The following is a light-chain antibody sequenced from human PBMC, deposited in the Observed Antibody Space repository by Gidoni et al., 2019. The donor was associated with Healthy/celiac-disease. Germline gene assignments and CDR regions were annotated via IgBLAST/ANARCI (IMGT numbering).Light chain of an antibody. CDR1: QSVSSSY. V-gene: IGKV3-20*01. CDR3: QQYGTSPELT. J-gene: IGKJ4*01. CDR2: GAS. Sequence: EIVLTQSPGTLSLSPGERATLSCRASQSVSSSYLAWYQQKPGQAPRLLIYGASSRATGIPDRFSGRESGTDFTLTISKLEPEDFAVYYCQQYGTSPELTFGGGTKVEIK.